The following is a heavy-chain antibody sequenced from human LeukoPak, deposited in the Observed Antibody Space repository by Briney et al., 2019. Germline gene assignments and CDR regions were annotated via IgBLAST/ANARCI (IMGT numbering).Heavy chain of an antibody. CDR2: IYSSGDA. D-gene: IGHD3-10*01. V-gene: IGHV3-53*01. J-gene: IGHJ4*02. CDR1: GGSISSGGYY. Sequence: PSETLSLTCTVSGGSISSGGYYWSWVRQTPGKGLQWVALIYSSGDAYTPDSAKGRFTISRDDSENTLYLQMDSLRAEDTAVYYCATGYYFGSGSYGYLDYWAREPWSPSPQ. CDR3: ATGYYFGSGSYGYLDY.